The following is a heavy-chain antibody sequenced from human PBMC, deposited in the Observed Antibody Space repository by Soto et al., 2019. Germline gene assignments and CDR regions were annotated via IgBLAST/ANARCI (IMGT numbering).Heavy chain of an antibody. Sequence: QVELLQSGPEVKKPGASVKVSCKASIYIFSNYYIIWVRQAPGQGLEWVGWINPDNDNTNLAQKFQGRVSLTTDTSTATAYMELRGLRSDDTGIFYCARGAVSGYSSFPYMDVWSKGTTLSVSS. V-gene: IGHV1-18*01. CDR3: ARGAVSGYSSFPYMDV. CDR1: IYIFSNYY. CDR2: INPDNDNT. J-gene: IGHJ6*03. D-gene: IGHD3-9*01.